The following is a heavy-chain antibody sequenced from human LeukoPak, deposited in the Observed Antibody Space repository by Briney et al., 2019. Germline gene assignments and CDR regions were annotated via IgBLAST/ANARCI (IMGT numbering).Heavy chain of an antibody. CDR2: IRSKTNNYAT. CDR1: GFTFSGSA. J-gene: IGHJ4*02. V-gene: IGHV3-73*01. D-gene: IGHD3-9*01. Sequence: GGSLRLSCAASGFTFSGSAMHWVRQASGKGLEWVGRIRSKTNNYATAYAASVKGRFTISRDDSKNTAYLQMNSLKTEDTAVYYCARGVAGYWFDYWGQGTLVTVSS. CDR3: ARGVAGYWFDY.